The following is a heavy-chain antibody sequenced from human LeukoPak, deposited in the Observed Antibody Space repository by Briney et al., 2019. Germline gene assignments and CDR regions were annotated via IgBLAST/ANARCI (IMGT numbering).Heavy chain of an antibody. Sequence: SQTPSLTCTVSGGSISSSSYYWGWIRQPPGKGLEWIGSIYYSGSTYYNPSLKSRVTISVDTSKNQFSLKLSSVTAADTAVYYCARDRNDYVWGSYRPSRSLDYWGQGTLVTVSS. CDR2: IYYSGST. D-gene: IGHD3-16*02. CDR1: GGSISSSSYY. V-gene: IGHV4-39*07. CDR3: ARDRNDYVWGSYRPSRSLDY. J-gene: IGHJ4*02.